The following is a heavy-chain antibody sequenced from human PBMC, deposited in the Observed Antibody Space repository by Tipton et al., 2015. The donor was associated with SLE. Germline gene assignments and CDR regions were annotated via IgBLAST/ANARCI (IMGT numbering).Heavy chain of an antibody. CDR2: IYTSGST. CDR1: GGSISSGSYY. V-gene: IGHV4-61*09. CDR3: ARDPRALGYFDY. Sequence: TLSLTCTVSGGSISSGSYYWSWIRQPAGKGLEWIGYIYTSGSTNYNPSLKSRVTISVDTSKNQFSLKLSSVTAADTAVYYCARDPRALGYFDYWGQGTLVTVSS. J-gene: IGHJ4*02.